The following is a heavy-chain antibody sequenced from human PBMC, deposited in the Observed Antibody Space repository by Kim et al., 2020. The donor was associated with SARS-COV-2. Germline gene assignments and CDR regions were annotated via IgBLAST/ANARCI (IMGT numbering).Heavy chain of an antibody. CDR2: ISSSSSYT. CDR1: GFTFSDYY. CDR3: ARDVEGRFYPHYFDY. Sequence: GGSLRLSCAASGFTFSDYYMSWIRQAPGKGLEWVSYISSSSSYTNYADSVKGRFTISRDNAKNSLYLQMNSLRAEDTAVYYCARDVEGRFYPHYFDYWGQGTLVTVSS. J-gene: IGHJ4*02. V-gene: IGHV3-11*06. D-gene: IGHD3-10*01.